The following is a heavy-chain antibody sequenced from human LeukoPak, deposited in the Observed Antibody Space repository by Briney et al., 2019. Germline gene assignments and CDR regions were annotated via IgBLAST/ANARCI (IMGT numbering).Heavy chain of an antibody. D-gene: IGHD3-10*01. CDR3: ARAYYYGSGSYGFDI. CDR2: IYYGGST. J-gene: IGHJ3*02. V-gene: IGHV4-59*01. CDR1: GGSISSYY. Sequence: PSETLSLTCTVSGGSISSYYWSWIRQPPGKGLEWIGYIYYGGSTNYNPSLKSRVTISVDTSKNQFSLKLSSVTAADTAMYYSARAYYYGSGSYGFDIWGQGTMVTVSS.